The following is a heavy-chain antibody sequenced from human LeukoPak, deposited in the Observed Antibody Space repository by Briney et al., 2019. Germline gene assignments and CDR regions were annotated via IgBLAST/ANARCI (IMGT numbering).Heavy chain of an antibody. Sequence: QPGGSLRLSCAASGFTFSSYEMNWVRQAPGKGREWVSYISSSGGTMYYADSVRGRFTISRDNARNSLYLQMNSLRAEDTAVYYCARKYSSSWSGFDPWGQGTLVTVSS. CDR1: GFTFSSYE. J-gene: IGHJ5*02. CDR2: ISSSGGTM. V-gene: IGHV3-48*03. D-gene: IGHD6-13*01. CDR3: ARKYSSSWSGFDP.